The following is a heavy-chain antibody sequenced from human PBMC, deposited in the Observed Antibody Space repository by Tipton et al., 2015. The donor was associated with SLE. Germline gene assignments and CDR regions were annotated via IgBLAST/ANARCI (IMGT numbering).Heavy chain of an antibody. CDR1: GFTFSSYA. D-gene: IGHD6-19*01. J-gene: IGHJ3*02. CDR2: ISGSGGST. V-gene: IGHV3-23*01. CDR3: ARDGFGRAVAATDAFDI. Sequence: SLRLSCAASGFTFSSYAMSWVRQAPGKGLEWVSAISGSGGSTYYADSVKGRFTISRDNAKNSLYLQMNSLRAEDTAVYYCARDGFGRAVAATDAFDIWGQGTMVTVSS.